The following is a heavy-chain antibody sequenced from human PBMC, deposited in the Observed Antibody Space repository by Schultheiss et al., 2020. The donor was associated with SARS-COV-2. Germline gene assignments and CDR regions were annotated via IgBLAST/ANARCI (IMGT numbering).Heavy chain of an antibody. CDR3: ATHPYDFWSAYHDY. J-gene: IGHJ4*02. D-gene: IGHD3-3*01. Sequence: GGSLRLSCAASGFTFSNYAMSWVRQAPGKGLEWVSAISGSGGSTYSADSVKGRFTISRDNSKNTLYLQMNSLRAEDTAVYYCATHPYDFWSAYHDYWGQGTLVTVSS. CDR1: GFTFSNYA. CDR2: ISGSGGST. V-gene: IGHV3-23*01.